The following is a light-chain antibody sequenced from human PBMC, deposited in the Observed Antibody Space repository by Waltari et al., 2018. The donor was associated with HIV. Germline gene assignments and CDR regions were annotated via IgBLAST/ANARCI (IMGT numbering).Light chain of an antibody. J-gene: IGKJ5*01. Sequence: DIVVTQSPLSLPVTLGQSASISCRSSQSLVYTDGNTYMSWILQRPGQSPRRLIYKVSVWDSGVPDRFSGSGSGTDFTLQISRVEAEDVGVYYCLQGSFWPFTFGQGTRLEIK. CDR3: LQGSFWPFT. CDR1: QSLVYTDGNTY. V-gene: IGKV2D-30*01. CDR2: KVS.